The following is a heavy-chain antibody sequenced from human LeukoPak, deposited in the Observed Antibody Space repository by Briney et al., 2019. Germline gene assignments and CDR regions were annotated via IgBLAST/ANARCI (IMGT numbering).Heavy chain of an antibody. CDR3: ARTDRDGHNHVRFDY. J-gene: IGHJ4*02. CDR2: NYYSGST. CDR1: GGSIGSSSYY. D-gene: IGHD5-24*01. Sequence: PSETLSLTCTVSGGSIGSSSYYWGWIRQPPGKGLEWIGSNYYSGSTYYYPSLKSRVTISVDTSKNQFSLKLSSVTAADTAMYYCARTDRDGHNHVRFDYWGQGTLVTVSS. V-gene: IGHV4-39*07.